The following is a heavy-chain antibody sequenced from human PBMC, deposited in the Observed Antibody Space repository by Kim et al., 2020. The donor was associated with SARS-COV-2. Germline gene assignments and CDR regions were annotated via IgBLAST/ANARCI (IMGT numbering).Heavy chain of an antibody. J-gene: IGHJ2*01. CDR1: GGSISTYY. CDR3: ARGGVKQWLGL. CDR2: ISYSGST. D-gene: IGHD6-19*01. V-gene: IGHV4-59*13. Sequence: SETLSLTCTVSGGSISTYYWNWIRQSPQKGLEWIGFISYSGSTNYNPSLKSRVAISVDSSKNQFSLNRSSVTAADTAVDYCARGGVKQWLGLWGRGTLVTASS.